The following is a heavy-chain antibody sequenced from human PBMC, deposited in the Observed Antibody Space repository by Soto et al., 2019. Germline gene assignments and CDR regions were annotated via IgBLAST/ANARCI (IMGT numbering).Heavy chain of an antibody. Sequence: LSLTCAVDDGYFSTYYWNWIRQSPGKGLEWIGKINYSGSNNYNLSLKSRVTISIDMSKNQVSLKLTSVTAADTAVYFCARGGSSDWQVAFDIWGQGTTVTVSS. J-gene: IGHJ3*02. V-gene: IGHV4-34*01. CDR1: DGYFSTYY. D-gene: IGHD6-19*01. CDR3: ARGGSSDWQVAFDI. CDR2: INYSGSN.